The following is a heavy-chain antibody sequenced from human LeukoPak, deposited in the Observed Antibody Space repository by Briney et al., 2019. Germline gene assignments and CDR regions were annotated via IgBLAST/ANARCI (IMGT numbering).Heavy chain of an antibody. CDR1: GFTFSSYG. J-gene: IGHJ3*02. V-gene: IGHV3-30*03. D-gene: IGHD3-10*01. CDR2: ISYDGNNK. CDR3: ASDVYYGSGSYSNDAFDI. Sequence: PGRSLRLSCAASGFTFSSYGMHWVRQSPGKGLQWVAVISYDGNNKHYADSVKGRFTISRDNAKNTLYLQMNSLRAEDMAVYYCASDVYYGSGSYSNDAFDIWGQGTMVTVSS.